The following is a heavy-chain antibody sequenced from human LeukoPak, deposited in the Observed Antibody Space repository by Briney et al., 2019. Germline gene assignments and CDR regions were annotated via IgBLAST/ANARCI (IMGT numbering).Heavy chain of an antibody. V-gene: IGHV4-34*01. J-gene: IGHJ4*02. D-gene: IGHD6-19*01. CDR1: GFTFSSYA. CDR3: ASRNSGWYGGHDY. CDR2: INHSGST. Sequence: GSLRLSCAASGFTFSSYAMSWIRQPPGKGLEWIGEINHSGSTNYNPSLKSRVTISVDTSKNQFSLKLSSVTAADTAVYYCASRNSGWYGGHDYWGQGTLVTVSS.